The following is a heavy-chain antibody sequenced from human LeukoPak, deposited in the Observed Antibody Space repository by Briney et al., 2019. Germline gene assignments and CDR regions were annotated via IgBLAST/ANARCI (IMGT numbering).Heavy chain of an antibody. Sequence: GGSLRLSCAASGFTVSSNYMSWVRQAPGKGLEWVSVIYSGGSTYYADSVKGRLTISRDNAKNSLFLQMNGLRVEDTAVYFCAREHDYGDYAFDFWGRGTLVTVSS. CDR2: IYSGGST. CDR3: AREHDYGDYAFDF. D-gene: IGHD4-17*01. V-gene: IGHV3-66*01. CDR1: GFTVSSNY. J-gene: IGHJ4*02.